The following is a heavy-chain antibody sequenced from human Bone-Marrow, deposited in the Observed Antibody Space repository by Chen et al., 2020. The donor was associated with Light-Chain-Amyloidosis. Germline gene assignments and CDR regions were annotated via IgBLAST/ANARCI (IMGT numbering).Heavy chain of an antibody. CDR2: ISGSGGST. CDR3: ANTGGAVNPYFCYYYMDV. V-gene: IGHV3-23*01. CDR1: GFTFSSYA. D-gene: IGHD3-10*01. J-gene: IGHJ6*03. Sequence: EVQLLESGGGLVQPGGSLRLSCAASGFTFSSYAMTWARQAPGKGLEWVLTISGSGGSTYYADSVKGRFTITRDNSKNTLYLQMNSLRAEDTAVYYCANTGGAVNPYFCYYYMDVWGRGTTVTVSS.